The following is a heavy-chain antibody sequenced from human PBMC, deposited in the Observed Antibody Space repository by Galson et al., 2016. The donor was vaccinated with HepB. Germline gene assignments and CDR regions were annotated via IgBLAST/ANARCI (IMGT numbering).Heavy chain of an antibody. D-gene: IGHD2-8*02. Sequence: SLRLSCAASGFTLTNYGMNWVRQAPGKGLEWVSYIGSTTSTIYYANSVKGRFTISSDDADNSLYLQMNSLRDEDTAVYYCARDLVRSAFDMWGQGTMVTVSS. CDR2: IGSTTSTI. CDR1: GFTLTNYG. V-gene: IGHV3-48*02. J-gene: IGHJ3*02. CDR3: ARDLVRSAFDM.